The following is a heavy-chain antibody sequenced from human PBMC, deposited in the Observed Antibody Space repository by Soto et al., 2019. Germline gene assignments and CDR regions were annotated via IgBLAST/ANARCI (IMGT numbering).Heavy chain of an antibody. D-gene: IGHD2-15*01. J-gene: IGHJ4*02. CDR3: ASSTVVAPLDY. V-gene: IGHV1-46*01. Sequence: QVQLVQSGAEVTKPGASVKVSCKASGYTFTSYYMHWVRQAPGQGLEWMGMINPSGGSTSYAQKFLGRLTMTRDTSASTVYMELSSLRSDDTAVYYCASSTVVAPLDYWGQGTLVTVSS. CDR2: INPSGGST. CDR1: GYTFTSYY.